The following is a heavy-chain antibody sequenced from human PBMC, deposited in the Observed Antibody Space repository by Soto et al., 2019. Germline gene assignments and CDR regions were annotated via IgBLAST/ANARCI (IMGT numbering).Heavy chain of an antibody. CDR3: AKDLSGLARPDIVVVVAATRSDY. CDR1: GFTFSSYA. CDR2: ISGSGGST. J-gene: IGHJ4*02. Sequence: GGSLRLSCAASGFTFSSYAMSWVRQAPGKGLEWVSAISGSGGSTYYADSVKGRFTISRDNSKNTVYLQRNSLRAEDTAVYYCAKDLSGLARPDIVVVVAATRSDYWGQGTLVTVSS. V-gene: IGHV3-23*01. D-gene: IGHD2-15*01.